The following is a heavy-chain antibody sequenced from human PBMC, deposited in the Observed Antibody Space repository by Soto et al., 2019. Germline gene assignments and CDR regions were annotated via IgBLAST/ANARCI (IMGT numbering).Heavy chain of an antibody. J-gene: IGHJ4*02. CDR3: VRVDIYAGQSPPTSVC. D-gene: IGHD2-2*01. V-gene: IGHV4-39*01. CDR1: GDSLRSSYHY. CDR2: IYYTGNT. Sequence: SETLSLTCTVSGDSLRSSYHYWGWIRQSPGKGLEWIGSIYYTGNTYYNPSLKSRVSISVDTATNEISLRLRAESVADTAVYYCVRVDIYAGQSPPTSVCCGQGPLVTLST.